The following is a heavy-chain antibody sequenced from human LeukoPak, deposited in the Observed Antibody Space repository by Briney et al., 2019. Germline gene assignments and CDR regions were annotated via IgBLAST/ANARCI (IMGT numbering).Heavy chain of an antibody. CDR3: ARGRGGYGYNWFDP. CDR1: GYSFTNYG. J-gene: IGHJ5*02. Sequence: ASVKVSCKASGYSFTNYGITWVRQAPGQGLEWMGWISPYNGNTNYAQKLQGRVTMTRDTSTSTAYMELRSLRSDDTAVYYCARGRGGYGYNWFDPWGQGTLVTVSS. D-gene: IGHD5-12*01. CDR2: ISPYNGNT. V-gene: IGHV1-18*01.